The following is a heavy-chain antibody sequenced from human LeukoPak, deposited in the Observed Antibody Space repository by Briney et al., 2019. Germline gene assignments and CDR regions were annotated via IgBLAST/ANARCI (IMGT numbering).Heavy chain of an antibody. CDR1: GGSISSSSYY. D-gene: IGHD2-15*01. V-gene: IGHV4-39*01. CDR3: ASLQDSPAHYGMDV. CDR2: IYYSGST. Sequence: SETLSLTCTVSGGSISSSSYYWGWIRQPPGKGLEWIGSIYYSGSTYYNPSLKSRVTISVDTSKNQFSLKLSSVTAADTAVYYCASLQDSPAHYGMDVWGQGTTVTVSS. J-gene: IGHJ6*02.